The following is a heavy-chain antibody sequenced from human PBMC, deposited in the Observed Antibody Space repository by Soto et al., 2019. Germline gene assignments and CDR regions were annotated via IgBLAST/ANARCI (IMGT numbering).Heavy chain of an antibody. CDR1: GYTFTDYD. CDR2: MNPSSGYT. J-gene: IGHJ4*02. V-gene: IGHV1-8*01. CDR3: ARFVRHQLPTIDY. Sequence: QVQLVQSGAEVKKPGASVRVSCKASGYTFTDYDINWVRQATGQGLEWMGWMNPSSGYTGYAQKFQGRVTMTWDTSISTAYMELSSLTSADTAVYYCARFVRHQLPTIDYWVQGALVTVSS. D-gene: IGHD1-26*01.